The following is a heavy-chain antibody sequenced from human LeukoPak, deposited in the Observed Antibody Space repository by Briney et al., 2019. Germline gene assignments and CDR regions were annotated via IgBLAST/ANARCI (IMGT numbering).Heavy chain of an antibody. CDR3: AKEPRPYSSSWFDY. CDR2: VSSGSGT. D-gene: IGHD6-13*01. V-gene: IGHV3-23*01. J-gene: IGHJ4*02. CDR1: GFTFSSFA. Sequence: GGSLRLSCTASGFTFSSFAMSWVRQAPGKGLEWVSSVSSGSGTYYADSVKGRFTISRDNSKNTLHLQINNLRAEDTAVYYCAKEPRPYSSSWFDYWGQGTLVTVSS.